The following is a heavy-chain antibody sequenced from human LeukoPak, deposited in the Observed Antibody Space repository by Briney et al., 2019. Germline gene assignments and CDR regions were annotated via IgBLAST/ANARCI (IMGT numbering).Heavy chain of an antibody. J-gene: IGHJ4*02. CDR1: GGTFSSYA. D-gene: IGHD5-24*01. V-gene: IGHV1-69*01. Sequence: EASVKVSCKASGGTFSSYAISWVRQAPGQGLEWMGGIIPIFGTANYAQKFQGRVTITADESTSTAYMELSSLRSEDTAVYYCASRRERWPYYFDYWGQGTLVTVSS. CDR2: IIPIFGTA. CDR3: ASRRERWPYYFDY.